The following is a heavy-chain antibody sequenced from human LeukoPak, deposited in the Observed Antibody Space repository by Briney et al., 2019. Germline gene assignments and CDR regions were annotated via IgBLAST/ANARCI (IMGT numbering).Heavy chain of an antibody. D-gene: IGHD2-8*02. J-gene: IGHJ4*02. CDR3: ANGPYCHDY. Sequence: GGSLRLSCAASGFTFSSYEMNWVRQAPGKGLEWVSYISSSGSTIYYADSVKGRFTISRDNAKNSLYLQMNSLRAEDTAVYYCANGPYCHDYWGQGTLVTVSS. V-gene: IGHV3-48*03. CDR2: ISSSGSTI. CDR1: GFTFSSYE.